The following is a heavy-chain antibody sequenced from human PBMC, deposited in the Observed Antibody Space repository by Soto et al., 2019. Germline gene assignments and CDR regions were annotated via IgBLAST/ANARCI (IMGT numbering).Heavy chain of an antibody. CDR2: INAGNGNT. V-gene: IGHV1-3*01. CDR3: ARTLVGATPADY. J-gene: IGHJ4*02. Sequence: ASVKVSCKASGYTFTSYAMHWVRQAPGQRLEWMGWINAGNGNTKYSQKFQGRVTITRDTSASTAYMELSSLRTEDTAVYYCARTLVGATPADYWGQGTLVTISS. D-gene: IGHD1-26*01. CDR1: GYTFTSYA.